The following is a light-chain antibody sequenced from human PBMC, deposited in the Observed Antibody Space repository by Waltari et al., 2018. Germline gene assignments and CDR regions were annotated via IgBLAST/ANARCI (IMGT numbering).Light chain of an antibody. V-gene: IGLV3-25*03. CDR3: QSADSITTFEV. CDR1: TLPNQY. CDR2: KDT. J-gene: IGLJ3*02. Sequence: SFELTQPPSVSVSPGQTASITCSGETLPNQYTYWYQQKAGQAPVLVIFKDTERPSGIPERFSGSSSVTVVTLTITGVRTEDEADYYCQSADSITTFEVFGGGTKLTVL.